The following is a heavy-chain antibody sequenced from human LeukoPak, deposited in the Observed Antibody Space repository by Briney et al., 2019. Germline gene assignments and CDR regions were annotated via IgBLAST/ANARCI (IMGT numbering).Heavy chain of an antibody. CDR1: GFPVNKYE. V-gene: IGHV3-48*03. Sequence: HPGGSLRLSCAASGFPVNKYEIHWVRQAPGKGREWSSYVDAGATSTNYADSVWGRFTLSRDNAQNSVHLQMSSLRDEDTAVYYCVRGRLLRSMKYFDSWGQGVQVTVSS. CDR2: VDAGATST. J-gene: IGHJ4*02. CDR3: VRGRLLRSMKYFDS. D-gene: IGHD2-15*01.